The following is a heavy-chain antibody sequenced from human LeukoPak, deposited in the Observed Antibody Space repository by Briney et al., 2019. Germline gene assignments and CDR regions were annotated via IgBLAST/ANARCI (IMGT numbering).Heavy chain of an antibody. Sequence: GRSLRLSCTASKFTFSNYGMQWVRQAPGKGLEWVAVVSSDGGTKYYADSVKGRFTISSDNSRNTMYLQMNSLRAEDTAVYYCAKEYDSGGYRANFAYWGQGTLVTVSS. CDR1: KFTFSNYG. CDR3: AKEYDSGGYRANFAY. D-gene: IGHD3-10*01. J-gene: IGHJ4*02. CDR2: VSSDGGTK. V-gene: IGHV3-30*18.